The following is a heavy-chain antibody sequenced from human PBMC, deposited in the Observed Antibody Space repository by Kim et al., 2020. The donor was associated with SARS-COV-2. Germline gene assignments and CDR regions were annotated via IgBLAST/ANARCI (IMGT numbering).Heavy chain of an antibody. V-gene: IGHV1-69*01. CDR3: ARDRGSSSWGFDY. J-gene: IGHJ4*02. D-gene: IGHD6-13*01. Sequence: YAQKFQGRVTITADESTSTAYMELSSLRSEDTAVYYCARDRGSSSWGFDYWGQGTLVTVSS.